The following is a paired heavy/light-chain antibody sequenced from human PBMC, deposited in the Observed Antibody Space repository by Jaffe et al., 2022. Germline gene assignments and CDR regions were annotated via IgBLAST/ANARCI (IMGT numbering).Heavy chain of an antibody. D-gene: IGHD3-10*01. Sequence: QVQLQESGPGLVKPSQTLSLTCTVSGGSISSGSYYWSWIRQPAGKGLEWIGRIYTSGSTNYNPSLKSRVTISVDTSKNQFSLKLSSVTAADTAVYYCARGGGVAYYYGSGSPIHLTDAFDIWGQGTMVTVSS. V-gene: IGHV4-61*02. CDR1: GGSISSGSYY. J-gene: IGHJ3*02. CDR2: IYTSGST. CDR3: ARGGGVAYYYGSGSPIHLTDAFDI.
Light chain of an antibody. CDR3: QQCDGYPFT. J-gene: IGKJ2*01. Sequence: DILMTQSPSTLAASVGDRVNITCQASQSIGASLAWYQQKPGKAPKLLMYKSSTLVSGVPSRFSGSGSGTDFTLTISSLQPDDFATYYCQQCDGYPFTFGLGTKLEV. V-gene: IGKV1-5*03. CDR2: KSS. CDR1: QSIGAS.